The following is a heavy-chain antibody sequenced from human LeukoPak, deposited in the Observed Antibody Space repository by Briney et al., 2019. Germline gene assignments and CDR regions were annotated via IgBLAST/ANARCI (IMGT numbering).Heavy chain of an antibody. V-gene: IGHV3-48*01. CDR2: IRNSGNTI. D-gene: IGHD3-10*01. J-gene: IGHJ4*02. CDR1: GFTLSSYN. CDR3: AKETYYYGSGSYNFDY. Sequence: PGGSLRLSCAVSGFTLSSYNMNWVRQAPGKGLEWVSYIRNSGNTIYYADSVKGRFTISRDPAKNSLYLQMNSLRAEDTAVYYCAKETYYYGSGSYNFDYWGQGTLVTVSS.